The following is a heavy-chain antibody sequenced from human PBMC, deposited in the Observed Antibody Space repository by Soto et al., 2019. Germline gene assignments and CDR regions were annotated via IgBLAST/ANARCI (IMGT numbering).Heavy chain of an antibody. CDR2: IDPSGTGA. CDR3: ARDERPSGAAYKCPDY. D-gene: IGHD1-26*01. V-gene: IGHV1-46*01. J-gene: IGHJ4*02. Sequence: QVQLVQSGAEVRNPGASVKVSCKASGYTFTGYYLHWVRQAPGQGLEWMGIIDPSGTGATYAQKFHGRLNLTRDTSTSTVYMDLSSLTYEDTAVYFCARDERPSGAAYKCPDYWGQGTLVTVSS. CDR1: GYTFTGYY.